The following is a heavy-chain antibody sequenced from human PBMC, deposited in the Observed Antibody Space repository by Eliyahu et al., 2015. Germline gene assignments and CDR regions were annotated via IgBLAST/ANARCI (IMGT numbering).Heavy chain of an antibody. CDR2: IIPLFGTA. J-gene: IGHJ4*02. V-gene: IGHV1-69*01. CDR1: GGTFSSQS. Sequence: QVQLVQSGAEVKKPGSSVKVSCKASGGTFSSQSXDWVXQAPGQGLAWVGGIIPLFGTANYAQMFQGRVTITADESTSTAYMELSSLRSEDTAVYYCARGPETRSAYYYNYWGQGSLVTVSS. D-gene: IGHD3-22*01. CDR3: ARGPETRSAYYYNY.